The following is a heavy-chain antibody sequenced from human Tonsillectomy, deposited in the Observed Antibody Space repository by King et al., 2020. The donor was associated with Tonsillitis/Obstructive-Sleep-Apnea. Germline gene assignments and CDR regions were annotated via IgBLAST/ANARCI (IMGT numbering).Heavy chain of an antibody. CDR1: GFSLSKSKMG. J-gene: IGHJ5*02. CDR3: ARITSNYDFWSGYFTDNWFDP. Sequence: TLKESGPVLVKPTETLTLTCTVSGFSLSKSKMGVSWIRQPPGKALEWLAHIFSNDEKSYNTSLKSRLTISKDTSKSQVVLTMTNMDPVDTATYYCARITSNYDFWSGYFTDNWFDPWGQGTLVTVSS. D-gene: IGHD3-3*01. CDR2: IFSNDEK. V-gene: IGHV2-26*01.